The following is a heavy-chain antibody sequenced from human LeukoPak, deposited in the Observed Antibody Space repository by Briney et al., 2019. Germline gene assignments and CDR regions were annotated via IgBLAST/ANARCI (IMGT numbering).Heavy chain of an antibody. J-gene: IGHJ4*02. CDR1: GFTFSSYS. CDR2: ISSSSSYI. V-gene: IGHV3-21*01. D-gene: IGHD6-6*01. CDR3: AAHSSSSEVPTLGKY. Sequence: GGSLRLSCAASGFTFSSYSMNWVRQAPGKGLEWVSSISSSSSYIYYADSVKGRFTISRDNAKNSLYLQMNSLRAEDTAVYYCAAHSSSSEVPTLGKYWGQGTLVTVSS.